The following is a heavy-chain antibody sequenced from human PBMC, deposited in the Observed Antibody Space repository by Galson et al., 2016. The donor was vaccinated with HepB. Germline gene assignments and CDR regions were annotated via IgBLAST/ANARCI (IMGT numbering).Heavy chain of an antibody. CDR1: GFIFSSYW. CDR2: IKQEGGER. D-gene: IGHD4-17*01. J-gene: IGHJ4*01. Sequence: SLRLSCAASGFIFSSYWMTWVRQAPGKGLEWVANIKQEGGERSYVDSVKGRFTISRDNAKNSLYLQMNSLRVEDTAVYFCARGTHYGDFSDYWGHGTLVTVSS. CDR3: ARGTHYGDFSDY. V-gene: IGHV3-7*01.